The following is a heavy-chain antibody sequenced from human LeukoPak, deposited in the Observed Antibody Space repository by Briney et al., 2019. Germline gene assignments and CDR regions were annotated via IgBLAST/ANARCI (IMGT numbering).Heavy chain of an antibody. D-gene: IGHD3-9*01. CDR1: GFTFFSHG. CDR3: AKAPLYDILTGSDYFDY. J-gene: IGHJ4*02. CDR2: IRYDGTKE. V-gene: IGHV3-30*02. Sequence: PGGSLRLSCAASGFTFFSHGMHWVRQAPGKGLEWVAFIRYDGTKEYYADSLKGRFTISRDNAKNSLYLQMNSLRAEDMALYYCAKAPLYDILTGSDYFDYWGQGTLVTVSS.